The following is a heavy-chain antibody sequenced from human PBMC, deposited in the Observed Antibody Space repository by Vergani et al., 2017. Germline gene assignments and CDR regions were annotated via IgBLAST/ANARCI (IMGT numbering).Heavy chain of an antibody. CDR1: GFTFSSYS. CDR3: ARDVYSSGVVPMVGY. V-gene: IGHV3-21*01. J-gene: IGHJ4*02. Sequence: EVQLVESGGGLVKLGGSLRLPCAASGFTFSSYSMNWVRKAPGKGLEWVASISSSSSYRYYADSVKGRFTISRDNAKNSLYLQMNSLRAEDTAVYYCARDVYSSGVVPMVGYWGQGTLVTVSS. CDR2: ISSSSSYR. D-gene: IGHD6-19*01.